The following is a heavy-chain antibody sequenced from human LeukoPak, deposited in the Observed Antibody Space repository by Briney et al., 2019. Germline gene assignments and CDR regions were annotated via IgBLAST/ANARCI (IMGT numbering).Heavy chain of an antibody. CDR1: GYTFTGYY. Sequence: ATVKVSCKASGYTFTGYYMHWVRQAPGQGLKWMGWINPNSGGTNYAQKFQGRVTMTRDTSISTAYMELSRLRSDDTAVYYCARSYYDILTGYPEGYYYYMDVWGKGTTVTVSS. CDR2: INPNSGGT. D-gene: IGHD3-9*01. CDR3: ARSYYDILTGYPEGYYYYMDV. V-gene: IGHV1-2*02. J-gene: IGHJ6*03.